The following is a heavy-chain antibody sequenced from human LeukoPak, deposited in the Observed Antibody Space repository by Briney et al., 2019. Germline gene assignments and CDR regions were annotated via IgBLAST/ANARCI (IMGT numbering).Heavy chain of an antibody. D-gene: IGHD4-23*01. J-gene: IGHJ4*02. CDR2: IWYDGSNK. CDR3: AREQPGRLPYGGNSGTPFDY. V-gene: IGHV3-33*01. CDR1: GFTFSTYG. Sequence: PGGSLRLSCAASGFTFSTYGMHWVRQAPGKGLEWVAVIWYDGSNKYYADSVKGRFTISRDNSKNTLYLQMNSLRAEDTAVYFCAREQPGRLPYGGNSGTPFDYWGQGTLVTVSS.